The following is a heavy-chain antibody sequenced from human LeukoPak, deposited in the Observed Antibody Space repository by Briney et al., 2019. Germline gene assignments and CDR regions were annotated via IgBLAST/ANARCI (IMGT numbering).Heavy chain of an antibody. CDR1: GGFISSGGYY. CDR3: ARVKQTQVGARWFDP. Sequence: PSQTLSLTCTVSGGFISSGGYYWRWIRPHPREGLELIGYIYYSGSTYYNPSLKSRVTISVDKSKNQFSLKLSSVTAADTAVYYCARVKQTQVGARWFDPWGQGTLVTVSS. V-gene: IGHV4-31*03. D-gene: IGHD1-26*01. CDR2: IYYSGST. J-gene: IGHJ5*02.